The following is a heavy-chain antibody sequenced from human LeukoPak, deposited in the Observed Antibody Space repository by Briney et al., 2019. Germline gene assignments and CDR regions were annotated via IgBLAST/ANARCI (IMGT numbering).Heavy chain of an antibody. CDR3: ARRPSFGTGHFDY. CDR2: IYHSGST. Sequence: SETLSLTCSVSGYSIINGYYWGWIRQPPGKGLEWIGAIYHSGSTYYTPSLKSRVTMSLDTSKNQFSLKLTSMTAADTAVYYCARRPSFGTGHFDYWGQGALVTVSS. CDR1: GYSIINGYY. J-gene: IGHJ4*02. D-gene: IGHD1-1*01. V-gene: IGHV4-38-2*02.